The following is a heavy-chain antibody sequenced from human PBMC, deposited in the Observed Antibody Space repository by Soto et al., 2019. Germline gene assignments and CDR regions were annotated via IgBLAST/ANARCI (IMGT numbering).Heavy chain of an antibody. CDR3: AKVGDYSYFDY. Sequence: EVQLLESGGGLVQPGGSLRLSCAASGFTFTRYAMSWVRQAPGKGLEWVSSITISGGNTYYADSVKGRFTISRDNSKNTVYLQMNSLKAADTAVYYCAKVGDYSYFDYWGQGTLVTVSS. V-gene: IGHV3-23*01. CDR1: GFTFTRYA. D-gene: IGHD4-4*01. CDR2: ITISGGNT. J-gene: IGHJ4*02.